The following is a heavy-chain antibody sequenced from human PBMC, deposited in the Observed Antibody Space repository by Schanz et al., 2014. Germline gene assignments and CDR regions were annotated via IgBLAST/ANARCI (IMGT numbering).Heavy chain of an antibody. D-gene: IGHD6-19*01. Sequence: VQLVESGGGVVQPGRSLRLSCAASEFSFSSFGMNWVRQAPGKGLEWVSYISSSSSTIYYADSVKGRFTISRDNAKNSLYLQMNSLRVEDTAVYYCARDLISSGWYGWGQGTLVTVSS. CDR3: ARDLISSGWYG. V-gene: IGHV3-48*01. J-gene: IGHJ4*02. CDR1: EFSFSSFG. CDR2: ISSSSSTI.